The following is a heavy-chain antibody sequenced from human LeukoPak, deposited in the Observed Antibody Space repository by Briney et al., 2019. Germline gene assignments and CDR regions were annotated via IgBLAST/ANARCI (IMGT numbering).Heavy chain of an antibody. D-gene: IGHD3-22*01. CDR1: GGSISSGGYY. CDR3: ARVGYYYDSSGYYHKYFQH. Sequence: PSETLSLTCTVSGGSISSGGYYWSWIRQHPGKGLEWIGYIYYSGSTYYNPSLKSRVTISVDTSKNQFSLKLSSVTAADTAEYYCARVGYYYDSSGYYHKYFQHWGQGTLVTVSS. V-gene: IGHV4-31*03. J-gene: IGHJ1*01. CDR2: IYYSGST.